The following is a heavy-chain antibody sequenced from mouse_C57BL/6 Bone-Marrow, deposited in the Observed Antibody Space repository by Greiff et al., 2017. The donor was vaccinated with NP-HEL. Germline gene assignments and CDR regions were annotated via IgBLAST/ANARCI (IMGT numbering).Heavy chain of an antibody. CDR1: GYTFTSYW. D-gene: IGHD1-1*01. J-gene: IGHJ2*01. Sequence: QVQLQQPGAELVKPGASVKLSCKASGYTFTSYWMHWVKQRPGQGLKWIGMIHPNSGSTNYNEKFKSKATLTVDKSSSTAYMQLSSLTSEDSAVYYCAIITTVVATNGDYWGQGTTLTVSS. V-gene: IGHV1-64*01. CDR2: IHPNSGST. CDR3: AIITTVVATNGDY.